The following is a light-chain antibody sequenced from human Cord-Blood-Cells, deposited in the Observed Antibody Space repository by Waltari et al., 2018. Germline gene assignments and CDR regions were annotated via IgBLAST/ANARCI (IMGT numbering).Light chain of an antibody. J-gene: IGLJ3*02. V-gene: IGLV2-14*03. Sequence: QSALTQPASVSGYPGQSTTIPCTGTSSELGGYNYVSWYQHHPGKAPKLMTYDVSNRPSGVSNRFSGSKSGNTASLTISGLQAEDEADYYCSSYTSSSTWVFGGGTKLTVL. CDR1: SSELGGYNY. CDR3: SSYTSSSTWV. CDR2: DVS.